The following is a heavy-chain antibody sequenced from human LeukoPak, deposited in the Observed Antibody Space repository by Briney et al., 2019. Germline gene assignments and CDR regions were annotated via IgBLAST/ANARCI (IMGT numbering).Heavy chain of an antibody. CDR3: AREYYDSSGYLRFDY. Sequence: GASVKVSCKASGGTFSSYAISWVRQAPGQGLKWMGGIIPIFGTANYAQKFQGRVTITADESTSTAYMELSSLRSEDTAVYYCAREYYDSSGYLRFDYWGQGTLVTVSS. CDR1: GGTFSSYA. D-gene: IGHD3-22*01. V-gene: IGHV1-69*01. CDR2: IIPIFGTA. J-gene: IGHJ4*02.